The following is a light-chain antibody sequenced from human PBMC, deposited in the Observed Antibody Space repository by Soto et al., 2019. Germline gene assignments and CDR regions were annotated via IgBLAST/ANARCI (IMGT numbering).Light chain of an antibody. J-gene: IGLJ3*02. V-gene: IGLV4-69*01. CDR3: QTWGTGSWV. CDR2: IDTDGSH. Sequence: QPVLTQSPSASASLGASVKLTCSLDRGHSTYAIAWHQQQPEKGPRYLMKIDTDGSHRKGDGIPDRFSGSSSGAERYLFISGLQSEDEAEYYCQTWGTGSWVFGGGTKLTVL. CDR1: RGHSTYA.